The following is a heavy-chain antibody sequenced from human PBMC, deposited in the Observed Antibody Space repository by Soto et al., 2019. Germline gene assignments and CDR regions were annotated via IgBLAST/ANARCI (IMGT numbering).Heavy chain of an antibody. CDR2: IYYSGST. V-gene: IGHV4-59*01. D-gene: IGHD5-18*01. J-gene: IGHJ4*02. CDR1: GGSISSYY. CDR3: ARQIQLWLPWAN. Sequence: XETLSLTCTVSGGSISSYYWSWIRQPPGKGLEWIGYIYYSGSTNYNPSLKSRVTISVDTSKNQFSLKLSSVTAADTAVYYCARQIQLWLPWANWGQGTLVTVSS.